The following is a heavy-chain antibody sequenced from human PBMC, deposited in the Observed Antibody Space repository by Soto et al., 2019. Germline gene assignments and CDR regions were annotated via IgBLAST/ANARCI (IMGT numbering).Heavy chain of an antibody. Sequence: QVQLQESGPGLVKPSETLSLTCTVSGDSISDYYWNWIRQPPGKGLEWLGYVYFSGSTNYNPSLKSRVTISVDTSKNQFSLKLISVTAADTAVYYCARDRCGGDCKTGGFDYWGQGTLVTVSS. V-gene: IGHV4-59*01. J-gene: IGHJ4*02. CDR2: VYFSGST. D-gene: IGHD2-21*02. CDR3: ARDRCGGDCKTGGFDY. CDR1: GDSISDYY.